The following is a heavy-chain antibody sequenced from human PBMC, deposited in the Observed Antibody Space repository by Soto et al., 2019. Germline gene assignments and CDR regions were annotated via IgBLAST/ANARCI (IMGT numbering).Heavy chain of an antibody. CDR1: GGSISSGDYY. J-gene: IGHJ5*02. V-gene: IGHV4-61*08. CDR2: IYYSGST. D-gene: IGHD6-19*01. CDR3: ARGLRSSGRYSDLNWFDP. Sequence: PSETLSLTCTVSGGSISSGDYYWSWIRQPPGKGLEWIGYIYYSGSTNYNPSLKSRVTISVDTSKNQFSLKLSSVTAADTAVYYCARGLRSSGRYSDLNWFDPWGQGTLVTVSS.